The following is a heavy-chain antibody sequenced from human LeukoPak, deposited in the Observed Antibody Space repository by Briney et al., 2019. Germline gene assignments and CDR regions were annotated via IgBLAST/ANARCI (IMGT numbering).Heavy chain of an antibody. CDR2: IYPGDSDT. Sequence: GESLKISCKGSGYSFTGYWVGWVRQMPGKGLEWMGIIYPGDSDTRYSPSFQGQVTISADKSINTAYLQWSSLKASDTAMYYCARHSGSYAVGYWGQGTLVTVSS. V-gene: IGHV5-51*01. CDR1: GYSFTGYW. J-gene: IGHJ4*02. D-gene: IGHD1-26*01. CDR3: ARHSGSYAVGY.